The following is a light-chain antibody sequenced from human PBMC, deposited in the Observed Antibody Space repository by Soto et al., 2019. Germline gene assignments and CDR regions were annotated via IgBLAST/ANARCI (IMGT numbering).Light chain of an antibody. Sequence: EIVLTQSPATLSLSPGERATLSCRASQSVSSYLAWYQQKPGQAPRLLIYDASNRATGIPARFSGSGSGTDFNLTISSLEPEDFAVYYCQQSSNWPLAFGGGTKVDIK. CDR1: QSVSSY. CDR2: DAS. CDR3: QQSSNWPLA. V-gene: IGKV3-11*01. J-gene: IGKJ4*01.